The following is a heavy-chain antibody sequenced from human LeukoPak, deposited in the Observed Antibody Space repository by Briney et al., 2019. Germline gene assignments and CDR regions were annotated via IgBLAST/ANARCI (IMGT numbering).Heavy chain of an antibody. D-gene: IGHD7-27*01. Sequence: KASETLSLTCAVYGGSFSGYYWSWIRQPPGKGLEWIGEINHSGSTNYNPSLKSRVTISVDTSKNQFSLKLSSVTAADTAVYYCARGRPNWVYNWFDPWGQGTLVTVSS. CDR1: GGSFSGYY. CDR3: ARGRPNWVYNWFDP. CDR2: INHSGST. J-gene: IGHJ5*02. V-gene: IGHV4-34*01.